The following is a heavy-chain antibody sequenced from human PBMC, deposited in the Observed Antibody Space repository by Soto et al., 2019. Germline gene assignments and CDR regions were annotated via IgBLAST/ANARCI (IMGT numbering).Heavy chain of an antibody. CDR1: GGTFSNYA. J-gene: IGHJ4*02. D-gene: IGHD5-12*01. Sequence: QVQLVQSGAEVKKPGSSVKVSCKASGGTFSNYAISWVRQAPGRGLGWMGGIIPIFGTANYAQKFQGRVTITADESTSTAYMELSSLRSEDTAVYYCARASKYSGFFDYWGQGTLVTVSS. CDR2: IIPIFGTA. CDR3: ARASKYSGFFDY. V-gene: IGHV1-69*01.